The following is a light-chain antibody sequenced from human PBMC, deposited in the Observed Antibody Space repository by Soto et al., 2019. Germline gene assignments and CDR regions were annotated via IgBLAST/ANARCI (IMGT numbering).Light chain of an antibody. J-gene: IGLJ1*01. Sequence: QSALTQPPSASGSPGQSVTISCTGTSSDVGGYNYVSWYQQHPGKAPKLMIYEVSKRPSGVPDRFSGSKSGNTASLTVSGLQAEDEADYYCGTWDSSVSWVFGTGTKVTVL. CDR1: SSDVGGYNY. CDR2: EVS. V-gene: IGLV2-8*01. CDR3: GTWDSSVSWV.